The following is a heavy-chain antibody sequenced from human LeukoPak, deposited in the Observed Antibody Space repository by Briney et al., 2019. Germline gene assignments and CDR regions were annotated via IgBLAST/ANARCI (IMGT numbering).Heavy chain of an antibody. CDR3: ARDYFGSGSSGAFYSGIDV. Sequence: ASVKVSCKASGYSFTTYDISWVRQATGQGLEWMGWMNPNSGKTGYTQKFQGRVTLTRDTSVSTAYLELSSLRLEDTAVYYCARDYFGSGSSGAFYSGIDVWGQGTAVTVSS. CDR2: MNPNSGKT. V-gene: IGHV1-8*01. D-gene: IGHD3-10*01. CDR1: GYSFTTYD. J-gene: IGHJ6*02.